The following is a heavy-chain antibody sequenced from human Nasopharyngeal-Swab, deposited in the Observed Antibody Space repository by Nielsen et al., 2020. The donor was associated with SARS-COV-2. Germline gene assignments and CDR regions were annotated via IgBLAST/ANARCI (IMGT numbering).Heavy chain of an antibody. D-gene: IGHD6-13*01. CDR1: GFTFSSYW. CDR3: ARGGSYSSSWYPTY. V-gene: IGHV3-74*01. CDR2: INSDGSST. Sequence: GYLELSWAASGFTFSSYWMHWVRQAPGKGLVWVSRINSDGSSTSYADSVKGRFTISRDNAKNTPYLQMNSLRAEDTAVYYCARGGSYSSSWYPTYWGQGTLVTVSS. J-gene: IGHJ4*02.